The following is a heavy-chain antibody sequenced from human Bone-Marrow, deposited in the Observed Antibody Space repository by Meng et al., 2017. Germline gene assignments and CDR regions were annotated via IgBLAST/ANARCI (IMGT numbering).Heavy chain of an antibody. V-gene: IGHV1-2*06. J-gene: IGHJ4*02. CDR1: GYTFTGYY. CDR2: INPNCGGT. Sequence: VQIGQSGAEVKKPGSSGKVSCKASGYTFTGYYTHWVRQAPGQGLEWMGRINPNCGGTNYAQKFQGRVTMTRDTSISTAYMELSRLISDDTAVYYCASLAIFGVVIRDYWGQGTLVTVSS. CDR3: ASLAIFGVVIRDY. D-gene: IGHD3-3*01.